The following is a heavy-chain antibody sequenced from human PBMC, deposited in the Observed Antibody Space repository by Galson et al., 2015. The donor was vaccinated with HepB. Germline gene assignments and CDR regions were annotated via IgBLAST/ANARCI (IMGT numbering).Heavy chain of an antibody. CDR3: AREERLVLDN. D-gene: IGHD6-6*01. CDR1: GFTFSSYT. CDR2: IDSSNSYI. Sequence: SLRLSCAASGFTFSSYTMKWVRQAPGKGLEWISSIDSSNSYIYYADSVKGRFTISRDNAKNSLYLQMNSLRADDTAIYYCAREERLVLDNWGQGTLVTVSS. V-gene: IGHV3-21*01. J-gene: IGHJ4*02.